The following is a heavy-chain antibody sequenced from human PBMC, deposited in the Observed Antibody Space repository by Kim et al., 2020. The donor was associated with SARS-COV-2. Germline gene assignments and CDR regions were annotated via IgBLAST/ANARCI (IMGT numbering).Heavy chain of an antibody. D-gene: IGHD3-10*01. CDR2: ISYDGSNK. CDR1: GFSFGTYT. Sequence: GGSLRLSCAASGFSFGTYTMYWVRQGPGKGLEWVASISYDGSNKNYADSVKGRFTISRDNSKNTQYVQMNSLRAEDTAVYYCAGEGPRLYGSGTYYNKRNAFDMWGQGKMVTVSS. V-gene: IGHV3-30-3*01. J-gene: IGHJ3*02. CDR3: AGEGPRLYGSGTYYNKRNAFDM.